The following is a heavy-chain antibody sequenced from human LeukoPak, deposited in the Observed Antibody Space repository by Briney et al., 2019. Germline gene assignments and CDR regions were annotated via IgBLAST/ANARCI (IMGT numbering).Heavy chain of an antibody. V-gene: IGHV1-46*01. D-gene: IGHD3-16*01. J-gene: IGHJ4*02. Sequence: EASVNVSCKASGYTFTSYYMHWVRQAPGQGLEWMGIINPSGGSTSYAQKFQGRVTMTRDTSTSTVYMELSSLRSEDTAVYYCARDRGNLGVLGYWGQGTLVTVSS. CDR1: GYTFTSYY. CDR3: ARDRGNLGVLGY. CDR2: INPSGGST.